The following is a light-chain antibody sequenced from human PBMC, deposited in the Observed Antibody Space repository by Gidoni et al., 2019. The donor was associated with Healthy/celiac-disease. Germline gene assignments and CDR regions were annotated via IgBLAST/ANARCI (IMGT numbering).Light chain of an antibody. Sequence: DIKMTRSPSSLSASVGDRVTITCRASQSISSYLNWYQQKPGQPPKLLIYAASSLQSGVPSRFSGSGSGTDFTLTISSLQPEDFATYYCQQSYSTPVSFGQGTKLEIK. J-gene: IGKJ2*03. CDR2: AAS. CDR1: QSISSY. CDR3: QQSYSTPVS. V-gene: IGKV1-39*01.